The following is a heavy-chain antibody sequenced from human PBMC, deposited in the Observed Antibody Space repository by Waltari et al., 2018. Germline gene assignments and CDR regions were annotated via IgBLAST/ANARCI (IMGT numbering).Heavy chain of an antibody. D-gene: IGHD3-10*01. V-gene: IGHV3-21*01. CDR1: GFTFSSYS. CDR2: ISSSSSYI. Sequence: EVQLVESGGGLVKPGGSLRLSCAASGFTFSSYSMHWLRQAPGKGLEWVSSISSSSSYIYYADSVKGRFTISRDNAKNSLYLQMNSLRAEDTAVYYCASRGGSYYNAFDYWGQGTLVTVSS. CDR3: ASRGGSYYNAFDY. J-gene: IGHJ4*02.